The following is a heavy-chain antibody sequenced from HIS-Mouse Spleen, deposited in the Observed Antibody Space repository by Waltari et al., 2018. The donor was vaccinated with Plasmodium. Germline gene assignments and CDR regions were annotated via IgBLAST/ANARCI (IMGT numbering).Heavy chain of an antibody. D-gene: IGHD6-19*01. J-gene: IGHJ3*02. CDR1: GYTFTTYG. CDR2: ISPYKGNT. Sequence: QVQLVQSGAEVKKPGASVKVSCKASGYTFTTYGMTWVRQAPGQGLEWMGWISPYKGNTNFAQKLQGRVTMPTDTSTSTAYMELRSLRSDDTAVYYCARGSAGDAFDIWGQGTMVTVSS. V-gene: IGHV1-18*01. CDR3: ARGSAGDAFDI.